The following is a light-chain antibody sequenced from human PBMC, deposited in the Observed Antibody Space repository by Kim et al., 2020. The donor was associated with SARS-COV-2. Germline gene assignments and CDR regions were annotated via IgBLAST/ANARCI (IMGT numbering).Light chain of an antibody. CDR2: QDS. CDR1: KLGDKY. Sequence: VSPGQTASITCAGDKLGDKYACWYQQKPGQSPVLVIYQDSKRPSGIPERFSGSNSGNTATLTISGTQAMDEADYYCQAWDSSTEVFGTGTKVTVL. CDR3: QAWDSSTEV. J-gene: IGLJ1*01. V-gene: IGLV3-1*01.